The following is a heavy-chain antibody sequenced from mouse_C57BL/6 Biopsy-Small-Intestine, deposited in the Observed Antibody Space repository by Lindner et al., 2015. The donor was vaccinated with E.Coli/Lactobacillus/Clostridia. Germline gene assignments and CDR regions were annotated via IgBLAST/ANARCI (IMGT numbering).Heavy chain of an antibody. J-gene: IGHJ2*01. V-gene: IGHV1-63*01. CDR1: GYTFTNYW. CDR3: ARSGDGYYVKFDY. Sequence: VQLQESGAELVRPGTSVKMSCKASGYTFTNYWIDWAKQRPGHGLEWIGDIYPGGGYTNYNEKFKGKATLTADKSSSTACMQFSSLTSEDSAIYYCARSGDGYYVKFDYWGQGTTLTVSS. CDR2: IYPGGGYT. D-gene: IGHD2-3*01.